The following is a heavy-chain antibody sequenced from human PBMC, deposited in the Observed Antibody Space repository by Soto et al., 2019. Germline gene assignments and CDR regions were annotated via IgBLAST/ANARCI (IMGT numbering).Heavy chain of an antibody. J-gene: IGHJ4*02. CDR2: ISYDGSNK. D-gene: IGHD1-26*01. CDR1: GFTFSSYG. CDR3: AKGSYSGSYWAY. Sequence: QVQLVESGGGVVQPGRSLRLSCAASGFTFSSYGMHWVRQAPGKGLEWVAVISYDGSNKYYADSVKGRFTISRDNSKNTRYLQMNSLRAEDTAVYYCAKGSYSGSYWAYWGQGTLVTVSS. V-gene: IGHV3-30*18.